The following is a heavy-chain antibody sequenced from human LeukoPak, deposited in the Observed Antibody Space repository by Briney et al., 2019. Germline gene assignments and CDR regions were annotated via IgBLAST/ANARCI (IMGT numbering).Heavy chain of an antibody. CDR1: GFTFDDYA. CDR3: VKSIYYDSSGPFDY. Sequence: GGSLRLSCAASGFTFDDYAMHWVRQAPGKGLEWVSGISWNSGSIGYADSVKGRFTISRDNAKNSLYLQMNSLRPEDMALYYCVKSIYYDSSGPFDYWGQGTLATVSS. J-gene: IGHJ4*02. CDR2: ISWNSGSI. V-gene: IGHV3-9*03. D-gene: IGHD3-22*01.